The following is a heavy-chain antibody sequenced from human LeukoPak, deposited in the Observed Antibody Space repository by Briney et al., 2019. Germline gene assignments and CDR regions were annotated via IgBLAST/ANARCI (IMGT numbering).Heavy chain of an antibody. J-gene: IGHJ4*02. CDR3: ASVFGDY. V-gene: IGHV4-34*01. CDR2: ISYSGNT. Sequence: SETLSLTCAVYGGSFSTYYWTWIRQPPGKGLEWIAEISYSGNTNYNPSLKSRVTIGTSKNEISLNLTSVTAADTAVYYCASVFGDYWGQGTLVTVSS. CDR1: GGSFSTYY. D-gene: IGHD3-16*01.